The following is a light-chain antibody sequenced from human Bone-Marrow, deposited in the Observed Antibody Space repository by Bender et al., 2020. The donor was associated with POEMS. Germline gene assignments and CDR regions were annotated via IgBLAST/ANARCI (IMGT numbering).Light chain of an antibody. CDR3: QSSDTRAH. V-gene: IGLV3-19*01. J-gene: IGLJ2*01. Sequence: SSELTQDPAVSVALGQTVRITCQGDSLRNSYASWYQQKPGQAPVLVIYGKNTRPSGIPDRISGSSSGTFVTLTISGVQAEDEADYYCQSSDTRAHFGGGTKLTVL. CDR2: GKN. CDR1: SLRNSY.